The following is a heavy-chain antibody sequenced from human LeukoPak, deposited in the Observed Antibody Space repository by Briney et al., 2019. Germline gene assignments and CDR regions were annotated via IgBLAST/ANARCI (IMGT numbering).Heavy chain of an antibody. Sequence: SETLSLTCTVSGGSIRSYYWSWIRQTPGKGLEWIGYMFYSGSTNCNPSLKSRVTMSLDTSKNQFSLNLTSVTAADTAVYYCARHRAMITFGGVIVPMEFDYWGQGTLVTVSS. CDR1: GGSIRSYY. D-gene: IGHD3-16*02. V-gene: IGHV4-59*08. CDR2: MFYSGST. CDR3: ARHRAMITFGGVIVPMEFDY. J-gene: IGHJ4*02.